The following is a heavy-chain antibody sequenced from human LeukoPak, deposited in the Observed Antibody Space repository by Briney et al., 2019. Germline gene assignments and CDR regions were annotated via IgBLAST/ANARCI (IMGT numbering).Heavy chain of an antibody. CDR3: ARGGFYCGDDCYVDY. J-gene: IGHJ4*02. CDR2: IYRSGSI. CDR1: GGSLSYYY. Sequence: SQTLSLTCAVYGGSLSYYYWSWIRQPPEKGLEWIGEIYRSGSINHNPSLKSRVSISVDTSKNQFSLKLSSVTAADTAVYYCARGGFYCGDDCYVDYWGQGTLVIVSS. D-gene: IGHD2-21*02. V-gene: IGHV4-34*01.